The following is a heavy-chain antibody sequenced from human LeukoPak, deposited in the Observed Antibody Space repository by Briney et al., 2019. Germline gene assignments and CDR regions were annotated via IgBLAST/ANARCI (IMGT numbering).Heavy chain of an antibody. V-gene: IGHV4-39*01. J-gene: IGHJ5*02. CDR3: ARLRAIAAAGP. CDR1: GGSISSSSYC. Sequence: SETLSLTCTVSGGSISSSSYCWGWIRQPPGTGLEWIGSIYYSGSTYYNPSLKSRVTISVDTSKNQFSLKLSSVTAADTAVYYCARLRAIAAAGPWGQGTLVTVSS. CDR2: IYYSGST. D-gene: IGHD6-13*01.